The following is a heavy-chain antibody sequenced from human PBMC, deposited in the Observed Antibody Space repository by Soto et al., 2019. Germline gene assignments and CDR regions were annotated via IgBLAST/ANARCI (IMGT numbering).Heavy chain of an antibody. CDR3: ARGSYGDLYYFDY. Sequence: EASVKVSCKASGGTFSSYAISWVRQAPGQGLEWMGGIIPIFGTANYAQKFQGRVTITADESTSTAYMELSSLRSEDTAVYYCARGSYGDLYYFDYWGQGTLVTVSS. V-gene: IGHV1-69*13. CDR1: GGTFSSYA. J-gene: IGHJ4*02. D-gene: IGHD4-17*01. CDR2: IIPIFGTA.